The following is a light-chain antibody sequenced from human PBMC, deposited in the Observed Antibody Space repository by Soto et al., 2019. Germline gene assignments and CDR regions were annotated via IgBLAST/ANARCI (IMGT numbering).Light chain of an antibody. CDR2: ATY. CDR1: QSVRSSY. Sequence: EIVLTQSPDTLSLSPGETATLSCRARQSVRSSYLGWYQQKPGQAPRLLIHATYNRATGIPDRFSGSGSGTDFTLTISRLEPEDFAVYFCQEYGTSPLTFGGRTKVEIK. J-gene: IGKJ4*01. CDR3: QEYGTSPLT. V-gene: IGKV3-20*01.